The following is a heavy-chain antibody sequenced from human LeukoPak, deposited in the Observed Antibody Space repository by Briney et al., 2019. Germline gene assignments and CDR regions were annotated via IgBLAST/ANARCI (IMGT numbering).Heavy chain of an antibody. D-gene: IGHD2-15*01. CDR2: ISSSGSTI. Sequence: GGSLRLSCAASGFTFSSYEMNWVRQAPGKGLEWVSYISSSGSTIYYADSVKGRFTISRDNAKNSLYLQMNSLRAEDTAVYYCARDRDCGDGGCYPHFDYWGQGVRVTVSS. CDR1: GFTFSSYE. CDR3: ARDRDCGDGGCYPHFDY. J-gene: IGHJ4*02. V-gene: IGHV3-48*03.